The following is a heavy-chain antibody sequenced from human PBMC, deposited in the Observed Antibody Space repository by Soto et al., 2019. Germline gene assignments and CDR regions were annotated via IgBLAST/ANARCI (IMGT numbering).Heavy chain of an antibody. V-gene: IGHV1-3*01. D-gene: IGHD5-12*01. CDR1: GYTFTSYA. CDR2: INAGNGNT. Sequence: QVQLVQSGAEVKKPGASVKVSCKASGYTFTSYAMHWVRQAPGQRLEWMGWINAGNGNTKYSQKFQGRVTITRDTSASTAYREQSSLRSEDTAVYSCAKGYSRYDFSLFDYWGQGTLVTVAS. J-gene: IGHJ4*02. CDR3: AKGYSRYDFSLFDY.